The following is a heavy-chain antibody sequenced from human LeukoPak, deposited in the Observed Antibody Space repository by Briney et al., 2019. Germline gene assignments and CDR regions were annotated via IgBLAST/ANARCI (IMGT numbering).Heavy chain of an antibody. CDR1: GGSISTSGYS. CDR2: IYHSGYT. V-gene: IGHV4-30-2*01. J-gene: IGHJ4*02. CDR3: ARGPGSTYFDY. Sequence: SETLSLTCAVSGGSISTSGYSWSWIRQPPGKGLEWIGYIYHSGYTYFNPSLKSRGTVSLDRSKNQFSLKLSSVTAADTAVYYCARGPGSTYFDYWGQGTLVTVSS. D-gene: IGHD5/OR15-5a*01.